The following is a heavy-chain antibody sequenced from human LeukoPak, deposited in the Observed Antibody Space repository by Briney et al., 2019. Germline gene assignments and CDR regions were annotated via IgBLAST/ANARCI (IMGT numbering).Heavy chain of an antibody. V-gene: IGHV1-18*01. J-gene: IGHJ5*02. D-gene: IGHD1-26*01. Sequence: ASVKVSCKASGYTFTSYGISWVRQAPGQGLEWMGWISAYNGNTNYAQKLQGRVTMTTDTSTSTAYMELRSLRSDDTAVYYCARGTGIVGATPSRWFDPWGQGTLVTVSS. CDR2: ISAYNGNT. CDR1: GYTFTSYG. CDR3: ARGTGIVGATPSRWFDP.